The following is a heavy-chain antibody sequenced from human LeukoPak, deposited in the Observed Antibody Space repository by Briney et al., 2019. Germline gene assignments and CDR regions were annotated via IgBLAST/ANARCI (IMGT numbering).Heavy chain of an antibody. CDR2: IKRRSDGETT. CDR1: GFAFTNTW. V-gene: IGHV3-15*01. J-gene: IGHJ4*02. D-gene: IGHD3-9*01. Sequence: GGSLRLSCVASGFAFTNTWMTWVRQAPGKGLVWVARIKRRSDGETTDYAAPVKGRFTISRDDSKNTLYLQMNNLKTEDTAVYYCSTDRRLTGLFDFWGQGTQVTVSS. CDR3: STDRRLTGLFDF.